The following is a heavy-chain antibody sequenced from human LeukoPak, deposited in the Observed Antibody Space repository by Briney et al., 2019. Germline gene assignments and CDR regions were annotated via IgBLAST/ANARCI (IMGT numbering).Heavy chain of an antibody. V-gene: IGHV4-59*01. Sequence: SETLSLTCTVSGGSISYYYWSWIRQPPGKGLEWIGYIYYSGSTNYNPSLKRRVTISVDTYKNQFSLKLSSVTAADTAVYYCARERSPGSYYDAFDIWGQGTMVTVSS. D-gene: IGHD1-26*01. CDR2: IYYSGST. CDR3: ARERSPGSYYDAFDI. J-gene: IGHJ3*02. CDR1: GGSISYYY.